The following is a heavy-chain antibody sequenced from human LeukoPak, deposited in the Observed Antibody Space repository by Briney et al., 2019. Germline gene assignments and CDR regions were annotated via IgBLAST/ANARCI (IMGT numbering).Heavy chain of an antibody. J-gene: IGHJ4*02. Sequence: GASVKVSCKASGYTFTGYYMHWVRQAPGQGLEWMGWINPNSGGTNYAQKFQGRVTMTRDMSISTAYMELSRLRSDDTAVYYCARTSDLWGETDYWGQGTLVTVSS. D-gene: IGHD3-16*01. CDR3: ARTSDLWGETDY. CDR1: GYTFTGYY. V-gene: IGHV1-2*02. CDR2: INPNSGGT.